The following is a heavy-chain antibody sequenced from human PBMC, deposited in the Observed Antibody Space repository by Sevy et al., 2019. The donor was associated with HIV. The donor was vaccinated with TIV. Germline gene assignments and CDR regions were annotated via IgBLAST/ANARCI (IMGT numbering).Heavy chain of an antibody. Sequence: SETLSLTCTVSAVSITDYYWSWIRQPPGKGLEWIANFHYTGSTNYKPSLQSRVTLSVDTSKNQFSLKLNSVTAADSAVYYCARDWGTPAAHYWYFDLWGRGTLVTVSS. CDR3: ARDWGTPAAHYWYFDL. CDR2: FHYTGST. D-gene: IGHD2-2*01. CDR1: AVSITDYY. V-gene: IGHV4-59*01. J-gene: IGHJ2*01.